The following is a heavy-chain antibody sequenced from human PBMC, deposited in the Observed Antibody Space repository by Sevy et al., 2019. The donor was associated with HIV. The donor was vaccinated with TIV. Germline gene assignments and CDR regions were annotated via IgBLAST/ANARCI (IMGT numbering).Heavy chain of an antibody. Sequence: ASVKVSCKASGGTFSSYAISWVRQAPGQGLEWMGGIIPIFGTANYAQKFQGRVTITADESTSTAYMELGSLRSEDTAVYYCARGSVDIVVVVAATDYYYGMDVWGQGTTVTVSS. CDR3: ARGSVDIVVVVAATDYYYGMDV. CDR2: IIPIFGTA. V-gene: IGHV1-69*13. CDR1: GGTFSSYA. J-gene: IGHJ6*02. D-gene: IGHD2-15*01.